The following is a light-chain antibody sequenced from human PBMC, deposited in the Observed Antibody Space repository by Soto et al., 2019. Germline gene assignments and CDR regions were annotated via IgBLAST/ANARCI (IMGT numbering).Light chain of an antibody. J-gene: IGKJ1*01. V-gene: IGKV3-15*01. CDR2: GAS. CDR1: QSVSSN. CDR3: QQYNNWPRT. Sequence: MVMTQSPATLSVSPGERATLACMASQSVSSNLAWYQQKPGQAPSLLIYGASTRATGIPARFSGSGSGTEFTLTISSLQSEDFAIYYCQQYNNWPRTFGQGTKVDIK.